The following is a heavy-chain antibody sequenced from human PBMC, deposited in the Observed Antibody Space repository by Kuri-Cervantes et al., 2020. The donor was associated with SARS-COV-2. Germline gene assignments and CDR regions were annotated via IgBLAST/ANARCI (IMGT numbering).Heavy chain of an antibody. CDR1: GFTFSSYA. J-gene: IGHJ4*02. CDR3: ARGGHYCSSTSCYMPGDY. D-gene: IGHD2-2*02. Sequence: GESLKISCAASGFTFSSYAMHWVRQAPGKGLVWVSRINSDGSSTSYADSVKGRFTISRDNSKNTLYLQMGSLRAEDMAVYYCARGGHYCSSTSCYMPGDYWGQGTLVTVSS. V-gene: IGHV3-74*01. CDR2: INSDGSST.